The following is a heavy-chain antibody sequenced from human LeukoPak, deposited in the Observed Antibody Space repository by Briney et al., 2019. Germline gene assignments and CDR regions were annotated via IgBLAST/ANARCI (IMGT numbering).Heavy chain of an antibody. J-gene: IGHJ4*02. CDR3: ARDRLTSGSYFFDH. CDR1: AFTFSDYS. V-gene: IGHV3-48*01. CDR2: ISGRSSTI. Sequence: PGGSLRLSCAASAFTFSDYSMNWVRQAPGKGLEWISYISGRSSTIYYADSVRGRFTISRDNAKNSMYLQMNSLRAEDTAVYYCARDRLTSGSYFFDHWGQGTLVTVSS. D-gene: IGHD1-26*01.